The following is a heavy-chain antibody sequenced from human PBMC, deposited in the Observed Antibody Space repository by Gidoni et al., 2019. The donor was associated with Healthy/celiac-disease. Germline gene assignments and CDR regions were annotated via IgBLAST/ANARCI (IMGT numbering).Heavy chain of an antibody. V-gene: IGHV3-15*01. D-gene: IGHD4-17*01. J-gene: IGHJ3*02. CDR2: IKSKTDGGTT. Sequence: EVQLVESGGGLVKPGGSLRLYCAASGFTFSNARMRWVRQAPGKGLEWVGRIKSKTDGGTTDYAAPVKGRFTISRDDSKNTLYLQMNSLKTEDTAVYYCTTYATVTTGDGIDAFDIWGQGTMVTVSS. CDR1: GFTFSNAR. CDR3: TTYATVTTGDGIDAFDI.